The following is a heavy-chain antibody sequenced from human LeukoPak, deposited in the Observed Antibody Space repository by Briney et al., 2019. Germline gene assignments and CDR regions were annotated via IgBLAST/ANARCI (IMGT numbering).Heavy chain of an antibody. CDR2: INPSSGAT. J-gene: IGHJ6*03. CDR3: ARDKQLDWAHYYYCYMDV. CDR1: GYTFTGYY. D-gene: IGHD1-1*01. Sequence: ASVKVSCKASGYTFTGYYIHWVRQAPGQGLEWMGWINPSSGATNSAQKFLGRVTMTRDTSMSTAYMELSRLRSDDTAVYYCARDKQLDWAHYYYCYMDVWGKGTTVTVSS. V-gene: IGHV1-2*02.